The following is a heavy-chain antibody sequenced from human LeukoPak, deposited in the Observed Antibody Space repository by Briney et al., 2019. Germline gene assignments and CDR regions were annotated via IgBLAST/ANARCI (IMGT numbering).Heavy chain of an antibody. Sequence: PGGSLRLFCAACGFIFGSYGMQWARQARGKGRVCVAFIRYDGINKYYADSVKGRFTITRDNSKNTLYLQMNSLRAEDTAVYYCAKDSSSWYDLYYFDYWGQGTLVTVSS. CDR3: AKDSSSWYDLYYFDY. CDR1: GFIFGSYG. CDR2: IRYDGINK. J-gene: IGHJ4*02. V-gene: IGHV3-30*02. D-gene: IGHD6-13*01.